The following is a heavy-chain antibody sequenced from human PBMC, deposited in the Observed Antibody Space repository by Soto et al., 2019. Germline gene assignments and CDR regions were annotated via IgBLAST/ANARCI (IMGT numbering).Heavy chain of an antibody. CDR1: GFTFSSFV. CDR2: VSTGCDVS. CDR3: VRRAITATTSWGAFDG. V-gene: IGHV3-23*01. Sequence: GSLRLSCAASGFTFSSFVMNGVRKAPEKGLEWVSTVSTGCDVSHYTDSVKGRFTISSDNSRRTLHLQMDSLRAEDAAVYFCVRRAITATTSWGAFDGCGKGTVVTV. D-gene: IGHD1-20*01. J-gene: IGHJ3*01.